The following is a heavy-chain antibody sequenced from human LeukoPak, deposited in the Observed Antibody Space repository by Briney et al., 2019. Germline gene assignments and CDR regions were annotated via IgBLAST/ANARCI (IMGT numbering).Heavy chain of an antibody. CDR3: AGFRRGVTYYFDY. J-gene: IGHJ4*02. CDR2: IKQDGSEK. Sequence: GGSLRLSCAASGFTFSSYWMSWVRQAPGKGLEWVANIKQDGSEKYYADSVKGRFTISRDNSKNTPYLQMNSLRAEDTAVYYCAGFRRGVTYYFDYWGQGTLVTVSS. V-gene: IGHV3-7*01. D-gene: IGHD3-16*01. CDR1: GFTFSSYW.